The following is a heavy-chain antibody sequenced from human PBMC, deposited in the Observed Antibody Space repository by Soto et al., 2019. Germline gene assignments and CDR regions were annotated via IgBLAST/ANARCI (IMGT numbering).Heavy chain of an antibody. Sequence: EVQLVESGGGLVQPGGSLRLSCAASGFTFSSYWMSWVRQAPGKGLEWVANIKQDGSEKYYVDSVKGRFTSSRDNAKNLLYLQTNSLRSETTAVYYCARDADWFDRWGQGTLVTVSS. CDR2: IKQDGSEK. CDR3: ARDADWFDR. V-gene: IGHV3-7*01. CDR1: GFTFSSYW. J-gene: IGHJ5*02.